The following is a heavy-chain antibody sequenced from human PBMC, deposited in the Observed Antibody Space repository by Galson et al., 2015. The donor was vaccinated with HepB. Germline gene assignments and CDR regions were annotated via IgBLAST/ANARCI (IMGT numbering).Heavy chain of an antibody. J-gene: IGHJ4*02. CDR2: INPYNGNT. D-gene: IGHD3-22*01. V-gene: IGHV1-18*04. Sequence: SVKVSCKASGYTFTTYGISWVRQAPGQGLEWVGWINPYNGNTDYAQKFQGRVTMTTDTSTSTAYMELRSLRSDDTAVYYCARAGPTYYFDSSAYYDWGQGTL. CDR3: ARAGPTYYFDSSAYYD. CDR1: GYTFTTYG.